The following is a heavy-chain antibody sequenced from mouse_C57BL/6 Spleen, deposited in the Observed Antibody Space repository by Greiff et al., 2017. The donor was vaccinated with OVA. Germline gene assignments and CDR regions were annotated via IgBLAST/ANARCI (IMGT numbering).Heavy chain of an antibody. J-gene: IGHJ2*01. D-gene: IGHD1-1*01. CDR1: GFNIKDYY. CDR2: IDPEAGET. CDR3: ARSYYGSSSYFDY. V-gene: IGHV14-2*01. Sequence: EVQLQQSGAELVKPGASVKLSCTASGFNIKDYYMHWVKQRTEQGLEWIGRIDPEAGETKYAPKFQGKATITADKSSNTAYLQLSSLTSEDTTVNYYARSYYGSSSYFDYWGQGTTLTVSS.